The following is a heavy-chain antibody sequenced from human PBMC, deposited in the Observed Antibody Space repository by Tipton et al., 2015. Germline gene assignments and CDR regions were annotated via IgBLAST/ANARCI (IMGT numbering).Heavy chain of an antibody. CDR3: ARDASGWYVDAMDV. V-gene: IGHV4-59*01. CDR1: NGSISLSY. D-gene: IGHD6-19*01. Sequence: TLSLTCTVSNGSISLSYWSWMRQPPGKGLEWIGSIFYRGTTDYNPSLKSRVTMSVDTSRNQFSLKLSSVTAADTAIYYCARDASGWYVDAMDVWGQGTTVTVSS. J-gene: IGHJ6*02. CDR2: IFYRGTT.